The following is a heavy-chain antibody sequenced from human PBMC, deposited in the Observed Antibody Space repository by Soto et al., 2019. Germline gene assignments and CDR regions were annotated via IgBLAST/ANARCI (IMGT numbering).Heavy chain of an antibody. V-gene: IGHV1-69*13. CDR2: IIPIFGTA. D-gene: IGHD6-19*01. CDR3: ARVAIAVAGIRAFDI. Sequence: ASVKVSCKASGGTCSSYAISWVRQAPGQGLEWMGGIIPIFGTANYAQKFQGRVTITADESTSTAYMELSSLRSEDTAVYYCARVAIAVAGIRAFDIWGQGTMVTVSS. J-gene: IGHJ3*02. CDR1: GGTCSSYA.